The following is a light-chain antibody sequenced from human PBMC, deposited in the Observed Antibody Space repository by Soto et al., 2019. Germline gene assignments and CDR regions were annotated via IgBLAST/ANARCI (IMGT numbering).Light chain of an antibody. Sequence: QSALTQPASVPGAPGQSITISVTGTSSDVGAYDFVSWYQHYPGKAPKLVTFDVTHRPPGISDRFSGSKSANTASLTISGLQAEDEAFYYCSSYTTRSTLVFGGGTKLTVL. V-gene: IGLV2-14*01. CDR1: SSDVGAYDF. CDR2: DVT. J-gene: IGLJ2*01. CDR3: SSYTTRSTLV.